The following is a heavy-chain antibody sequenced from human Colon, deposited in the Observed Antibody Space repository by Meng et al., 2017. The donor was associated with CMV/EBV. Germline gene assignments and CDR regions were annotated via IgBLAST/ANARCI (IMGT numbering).Heavy chain of an antibody. D-gene: IGHD2-2*01. V-gene: IGHV1-18*01. CDR3: ARDFYCSSTSCYGYGMDV. J-gene: IGHJ6*02. CDR2: ISAYNGNT. CDR1: GYTFTSYG. Sequence: SVKVSCKASGYTFTSYGISWVRQAPGQGLEWMGWISAYNGNTNYAQKLQGRVTMTTDTSTSTAYMELRSLRSDDTAVYYCARDFYCSSTSCYGYGMDVWGQGTTVTVSS.